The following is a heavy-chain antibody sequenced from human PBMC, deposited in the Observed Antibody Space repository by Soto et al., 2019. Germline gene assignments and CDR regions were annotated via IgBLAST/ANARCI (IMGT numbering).Heavy chain of an antibody. CDR1: GYTFTSYG. J-gene: IGHJ3*02. CDR3: ARDGGHYGDYDWADAFDI. Sequence: QVQLVQSGAEVKKPGASVKVSCKASGYTFTSYGISWVRQAPGQGLEWMGWISAYNGNTNYAQKLQGRGTMTTDTSTSPAYMELSSLRSDDTAVYYGARDGGHYGDYDWADAFDIWGQGTMVTVSS. CDR2: ISAYNGNT. D-gene: IGHD4-17*01. V-gene: IGHV1-18*01.